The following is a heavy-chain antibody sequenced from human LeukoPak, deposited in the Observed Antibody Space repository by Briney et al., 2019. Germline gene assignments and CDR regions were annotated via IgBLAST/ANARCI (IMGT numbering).Heavy chain of an antibody. J-gene: IGHJ3*02. Sequence: GGSLRLSCAASGFTFSSYAMSWVRQAPGKGLEWVSAISGSGGSTYYADSVKGRFTISRDNSKNTLYLQTNSLRAEDTAVYYCAKKYTIFGVVTHDAFDIWGQGTMVTVSS. CDR1: GFTFSSYA. D-gene: IGHD3-3*01. V-gene: IGHV3-23*01. CDR2: ISGSGGST. CDR3: AKKYTIFGVVTHDAFDI.